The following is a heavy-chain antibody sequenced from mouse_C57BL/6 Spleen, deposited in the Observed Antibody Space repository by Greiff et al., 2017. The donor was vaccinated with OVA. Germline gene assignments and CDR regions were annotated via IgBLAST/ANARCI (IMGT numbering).Heavy chain of an antibody. CDR3: TKLRFAY. J-gene: IGHJ3*01. V-gene: IGHV14-4*01. Sequence: VQLKQSGAELVRPEASVKLSCTASGFNIKDDYMHWVKQRPEQGLEWIGWIDPENGDTEYASKFQGKATITADTSSNTAYLQLSSLTSEDTAVYYCTKLRFAYWGQGTLVTVSA. CDR1: GFNIKDDY. CDR2: IDPENGDT. D-gene: IGHD1-1*01.